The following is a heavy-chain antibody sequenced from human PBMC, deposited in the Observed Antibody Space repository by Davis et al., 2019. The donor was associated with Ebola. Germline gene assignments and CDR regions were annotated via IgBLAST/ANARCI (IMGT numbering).Heavy chain of an antibody. CDR1: GFLLSTSGVG. CDR2: IYWDDDK. J-gene: IGHJ4*02. Sequence: SGPTLVKPTQTLTLTCTFSGFLLSTSGVGVGWIRQPPGKALEWLALIYWDDDKRYSPSLKSRLTITKDTSKNQVVLTMTNMDPVDTATYYCAHRRGYSSSWYRAPFDYWGQGTLVTVSS. CDR3: AHRRGYSSSWYRAPFDY. D-gene: IGHD6-13*01. V-gene: IGHV2-5*02.